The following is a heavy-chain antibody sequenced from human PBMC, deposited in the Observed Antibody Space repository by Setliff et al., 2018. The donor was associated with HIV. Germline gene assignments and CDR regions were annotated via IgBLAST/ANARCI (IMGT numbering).Heavy chain of an antibody. J-gene: IGHJ4*02. CDR1: GYRFTGFA. Sequence: PGESLKVSCKASGYRFTGFAIHWVRQAPGQRFEWMGWINAGTGNTKYSQKFQDRVTISRDIHANTAYMELSSLRSEDTAIYYCARSLREYSYGSPDYWGPGTLVTVSS. D-gene: IGHD5-18*01. V-gene: IGHV1-3*01. CDR2: INAGTGNT. CDR3: ARSLREYSYGSPDY.